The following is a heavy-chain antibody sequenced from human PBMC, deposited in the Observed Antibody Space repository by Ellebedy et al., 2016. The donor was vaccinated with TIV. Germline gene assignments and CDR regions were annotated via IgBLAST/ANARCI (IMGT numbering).Heavy chain of an antibody. CDR2: IKQDGSEK. J-gene: IGHJ6*02. Sequence: GESLKISCAASGFTFSDYWMSWVRQAPGKGLEWVANIKQDGSEKWYVDAVKGRFTISSDNAKNSLYLQMSSLRAEDTAVYYCAKEGRCSSTSCYEDYYYYGMDVWGQGTTVTVSS. D-gene: IGHD2-2*01. CDR3: AKEGRCSSTSCYEDYYYYGMDV. V-gene: IGHV3-7*01. CDR1: GFTFSDYW.